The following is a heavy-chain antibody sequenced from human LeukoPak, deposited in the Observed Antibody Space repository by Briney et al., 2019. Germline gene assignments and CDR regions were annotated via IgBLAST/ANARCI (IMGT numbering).Heavy chain of an antibody. V-gene: IGHV4-31*03. J-gene: IGHJ4*02. CDR1: GGSISTGGYY. CDR3: ARATDYGDSYYFDH. CDR2: IYYRGST. Sequence: PSQTLSLTCTVSGGSISTGGYYWSWIRQHPGKGLEYIGYIYYRGSTYYSPSLKSRLTISLDTPNNQFSLKLRSVTAADTAVYYCARATDYGDSYYFDHWGQGTPVTVSS. D-gene: IGHD4/OR15-4a*01.